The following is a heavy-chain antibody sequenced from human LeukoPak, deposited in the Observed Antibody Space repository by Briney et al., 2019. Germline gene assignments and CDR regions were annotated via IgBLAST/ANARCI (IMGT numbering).Heavy chain of an antibody. V-gene: IGHV1-18*01. Sequence: ASVKVSCKASGYTFTSYGISWVRQAPGQGLEWMGWISAYNGNTNYAQKLQGRVTMTTDTSTSTAYMELSSLRSEDTAVYYCARDYGSGSYSAWFDPWGQGTLVTVSS. CDR1: GYTFTSYG. D-gene: IGHD3-10*01. CDR3: ARDYGSGSYSAWFDP. CDR2: ISAYNGNT. J-gene: IGHJ5*02.